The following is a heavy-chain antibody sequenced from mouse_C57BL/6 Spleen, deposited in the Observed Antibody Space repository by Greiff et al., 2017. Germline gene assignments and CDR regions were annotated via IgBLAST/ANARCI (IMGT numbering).Heavy chain of an antibody. V-gene: IGHV1-69*01. D-gene: IGHD1-1*01. J-gene: IGHJ2*01. CDR2: IDPSDSYT. Sequence: QVQLQQPGAELVMPGASVKLSCKASGYTFTSYWMHWVKQRPGQGLEWIGEIDPSDSYTNYNQKFKGKSTLTVDKSSSTAYMQLSSLTSEDSAVYYCARPYYYGSSRYYFDCWGQGTTLTVAS. CDR1: GYTFTSYW. CDR3: ARPYYYGSSRYYFDC.